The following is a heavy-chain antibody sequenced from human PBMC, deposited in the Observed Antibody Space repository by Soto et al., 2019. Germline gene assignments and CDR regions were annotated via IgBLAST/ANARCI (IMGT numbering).Heavy chain of an antibody. J-gene: IGHJ6*02. V-gene: IGHV1-69*12. D-gene: IGHD3-10*01. Sequence: QVQLVQSGAEVKKPGSSVKVSCKASGGTFSSYAISWVRQAPGQGLEWMGGIIALFGTADYEQKFQGRVTITADAATSTAYMELSSLTSADTAVYYWAKPQSINVYYFGMDVWGQGATVTVSS. CDR3: AKPQSINVYYFGMDV. CDR2: IIALFGTA. CDR1: GGTFSSYA.